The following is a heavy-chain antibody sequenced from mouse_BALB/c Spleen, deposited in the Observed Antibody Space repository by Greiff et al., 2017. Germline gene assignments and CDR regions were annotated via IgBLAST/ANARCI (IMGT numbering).Heavy chain of an antibody. CDR1: GYTFTSYW. V-gene: IGHV1-7*01. Sequence: QVQLQQSGAELAKPGASVKMSCKASGYTFTSYWMHWVKQRPGQGLEWIGYINPSTGYTEYNQKFKDKATLTADKSSSTAYMQLSSLTSEDSAVYYCARSRPREAMDYWGQGTSVTVSS. D-gene: IGHD1-2*01. J-gene: IGHJ4*01. CDR3: ARSRPREAMDY. CDR2: INPSTGYT.